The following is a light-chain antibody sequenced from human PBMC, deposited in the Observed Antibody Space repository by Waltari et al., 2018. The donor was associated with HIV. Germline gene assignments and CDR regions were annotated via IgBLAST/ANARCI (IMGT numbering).Light chain of an antibody. CDR3: ATWDDTLSGPV. CDR2: SNN. J-gene: IGLJ3*02. Sequence: QSVLTQPTSASGTPGQTITISCSGNISNIGSNSVNWYQQFSGAAPKLLIFSNNQHPSGVPARFSGSKSGSAASLAISGLHSDDEAIYHCATWDDTLSGPVFGGGTKLTVL. CDR1: ISNIGSNS. V-gene: IGLV1-44*01.